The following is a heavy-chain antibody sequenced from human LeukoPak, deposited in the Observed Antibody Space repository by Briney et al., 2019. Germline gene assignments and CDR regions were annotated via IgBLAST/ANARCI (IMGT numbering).Heavy chain of an antibody. CDR3: ARDPGGDYFDY. CDR2: ISGSGGGA. D-gene: IGHD3-10*01. V-gene: IGHV3-23*01. Sequence: GGSLRLSCAASGFTFSTYAMSWVRQAPGKGLEWVSGISGSGGGAYYADSVKGRFTISRDNAKNSLYLQMNSLRAEDTAVYYCARDPGGDYFDYWGQGTLVTVSS. J-gene: IGHJ4*02. CDR1: GFTFSTYA.